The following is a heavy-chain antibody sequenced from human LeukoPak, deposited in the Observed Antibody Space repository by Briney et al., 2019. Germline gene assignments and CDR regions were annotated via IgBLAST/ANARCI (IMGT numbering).Heavy chain of an antibody. D-gene: IGHD4-17*01. Sequence: GGSLRLSCAASGFTFSTYSMNWVRQAPGKGLEWVSYVSSSSSSRYYADSVKGRFTISRDNAKNSLYLQMNSLKDEDTAAYYCVGDSLGDDGDYRCFDSWGQGTLVTVSS. V-gene: IGHV3-48*02. CDR3: VGDSLGDDGDYRCFDS. CDR1: GFTFSTYS. J-gene: IGHJ4*02. CDR2: VSSSSSSR.